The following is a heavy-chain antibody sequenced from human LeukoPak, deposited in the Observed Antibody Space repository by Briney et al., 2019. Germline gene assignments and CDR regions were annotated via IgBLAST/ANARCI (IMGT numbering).Heavy chain of an antibody. J-gene: IGHJ4*02. Sequence: GRSLRLSCAASGFTFSSYAMHWVRQAPGKGLEWVAVISYDGSNKYYADSVKGRFTISRDNSKNTLYLQMNSLRAEDTAAYYCARDPYSSSPLWGQGTLVTVSS. CDR3: ARDPYSSSPL. D-gene: IGHD6-6*01. V-gene: IGHV3-30-3*01. CDR1: GFTFSSYA. CDR2: ISYDGSNK.